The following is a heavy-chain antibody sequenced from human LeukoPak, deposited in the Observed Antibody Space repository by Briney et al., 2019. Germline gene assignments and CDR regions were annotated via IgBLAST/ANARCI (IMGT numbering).Heavy chain of an antibody. CDR1: GFTFSSYS. V-gene: IGHV3-21*01. CDR3: ARDISDYYDRSGRLDY. J-gene: IGHJ4*02. D-gene: IGHD3-22*01. Sequence: GGSLRLSCAASGFTFSSYSMNWVRQAPGKGLEWVSSISSSSSYIYYADSVKGRFTISRDNAKNSLYLQMNSLRAEDTAVYYCARDISDYYDRSGRLDYWGQGTLVTVSS. CDR2: ISSSSSYI.